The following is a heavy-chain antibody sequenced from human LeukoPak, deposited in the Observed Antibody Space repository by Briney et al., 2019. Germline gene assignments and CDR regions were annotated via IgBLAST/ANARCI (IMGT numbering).Heavy chain of an antibody. CDR2: VYYTGTT. V-gene: IGHV4-39*02. CDR3: ASQRDYGDYIPLWD. J-gene: IGHJ4*02. D-gene: IGHD4-17*01. CDR1: GGSITNNDYL. Sequence: PSVTLSLTCTVSGGSITNNDYLWGWIRQPPGKGREWIGRVYYTGTTYYNPSLKSRVTMSVGTSKNHFSLNLTSVTAADTAVYFCASQRDYGDYIPLWDWGQGTLVTVSS.